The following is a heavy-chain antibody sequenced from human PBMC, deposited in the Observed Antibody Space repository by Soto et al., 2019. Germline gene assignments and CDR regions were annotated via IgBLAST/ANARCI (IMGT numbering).Heavy chain of an antibody. CDR2: ISGSGGST. Sequence: GGSLRLSCAGSGFAFSNYAVSWVSQAPGKGLAWVSAISGSGGSTYSADSVKGRFTISRDNSKNTLYLQMNSLRAEDTALYYWAKVPVGATGRFDYWGEGTLVTVSS. J-gene: IGHJ4*02. D-gene: IGHD1-26*01. CDR3: AKVPVGATGRFDY. V-gene: IGHV3-23*01. CDR1: GFAFSNYA.